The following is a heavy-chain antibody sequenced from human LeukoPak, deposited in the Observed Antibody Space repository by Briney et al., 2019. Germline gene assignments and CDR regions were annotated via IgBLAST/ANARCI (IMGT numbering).Heavy chain of an antibody. CDR3: ASLGGEKAFAFDI. Sequence: SETLSLTCTVSGGSISSSSYYWGWIRQPPGKGLEWIGSIYYSGSTYYNPSLKSRVTISVDTSKNQFSLKLSSVTAADTAVYYCASLGGEKAFAFDIWGQGTMVTVSS. CDR1: GGSISSSSYY. CDR2: IYYSGST. D-gene: IGHD3-16*01. J-gene: IGHJ3*02. V-gene: IGHV4-39*01.